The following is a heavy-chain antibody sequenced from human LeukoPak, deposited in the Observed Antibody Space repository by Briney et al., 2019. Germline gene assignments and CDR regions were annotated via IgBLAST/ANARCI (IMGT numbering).Heavy chain of an antibody. J-gene: IGHJ4*02. Sequence: YPGGSLRLSCAASGFTFSRNWMHWVRQAPGKGLVWVSRINEDGSTTNYADSVKGRSTIFRDNAKNTLYLQMNSLRAEDTAVYYCVRDLGGRSGHWGQGTLVTVSS. V-gene: IGHV3-74*01. D-gene: IGHD1-26*01. CDR2: INEDGSTT. CDR1: GFTFSRNW. CDR3: VRDLGGRSGH.